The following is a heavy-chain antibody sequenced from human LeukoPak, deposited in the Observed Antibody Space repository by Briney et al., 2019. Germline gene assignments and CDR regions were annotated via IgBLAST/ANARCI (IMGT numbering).Heavy chain of an antibody. CDR2: IYYSGST. J-gene: IGHJ4*02. Sequence: KASETLSLTCTVSGGSVSSGSYYWSWIRQPPGKGLEWIGYIYYSGSTNYNPSLKSRVTISVDTSKNQFSLKLSSVTAADTAVYYCARDGGSYCYFDYWGQGTLVTVSS. CDR3: ARDGGSYCYFDY. D-gene: IGHD1-26*01. V-gene: IGHV4-61*01. CDR1: GGSVSSGSYY.